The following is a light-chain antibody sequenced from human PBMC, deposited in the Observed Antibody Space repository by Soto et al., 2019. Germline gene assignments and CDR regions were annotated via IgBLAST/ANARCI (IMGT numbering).Light chain of an antibody. CDR2: SNH. J-gene: IGLJ2*01. V-gene: IGLV1-44*01. CDR3: STWDDSLRGLV. Sequence: QSVLTQPPSASGAPGQGISISCSGSSSNIGGNSVSWYRQVPGTAPKLLIFSNHQRPSGVPDRFSGSKSGTSASLAISGLQSEDEADYYCSTWDDSLRGLVFGGGTKPHRP. CDR1: SSNIGGNS.